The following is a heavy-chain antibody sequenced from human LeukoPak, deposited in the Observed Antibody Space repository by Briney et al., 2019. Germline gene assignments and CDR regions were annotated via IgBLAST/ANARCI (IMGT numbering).Heavy chain of an antibody. D-gene: IGHD5-18*01. CDR2: INLSGSP. CDR3: ARVSRWIQLWLRSGSWFDP. J-gene: IGHJ5*02. Sequence: ETDAPICEECRGSYGGYSRRWTYQSQEKGLEWIGEINLSGSPNYTPSLKSRVTISVGTSKNQFSLKLSSVTAADTAVYYCARVSRWIQLWLRSGSWFDPWGQGTLVTVSS. CDR1: RGSYGGYS. V-gene: IGHV4-34*01.